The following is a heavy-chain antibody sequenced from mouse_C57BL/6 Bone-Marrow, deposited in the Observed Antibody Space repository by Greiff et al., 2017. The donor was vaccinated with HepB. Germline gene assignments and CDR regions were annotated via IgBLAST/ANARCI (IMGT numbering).Heavy chain of an antibody. Sequence: VKLLESGAELARPGASVKLSCKASGYTFTSYGISWVKQRTGQGLEWIGEIYPRSGNTYYNEKFKGKATLTADKSSSTAYMELRSLTSEDSAVYFCARWDYYGSRFAYWGQGTLVTVSA. D-gene: IGHD1-1*01. CDR1: GYTFTSYG. J-gene: IGHJ3*01. CDR3: ARWDYYGSRFAY. V-gene: IGHV1-81*01. CDR2: IYPRSGNT.